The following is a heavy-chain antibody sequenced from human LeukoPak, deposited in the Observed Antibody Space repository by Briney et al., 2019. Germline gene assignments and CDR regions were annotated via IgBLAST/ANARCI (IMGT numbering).Heavy chain of an antibody. D-gene: IGHD5-12*01. CDR1: GGSFSGYY. CDR2: INHSGST. J-gene: IGHJ6*03. Sequence: SETLSLTCAVYGGSFSGYYWSWIRQPPGKGLEWIGEINHSGSTNYNPSLKSRVTISVDTSKNQFSLKLSSVTAADTAVYYCARQRGYSGYDSKDYYYYYMDVWGKGTTVTVSS. CDR3: ARQRGYSGYDSKDYYYYYMDV. V-gene: IGHV4-34*01.